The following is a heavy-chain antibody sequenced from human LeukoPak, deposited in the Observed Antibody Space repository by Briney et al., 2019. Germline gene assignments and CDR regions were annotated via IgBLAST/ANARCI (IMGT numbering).Heavy chain of an antibody. CDR1: GFTFSSYA. CDR2: ISYDGSNK. V-gene: IGHV3-30-3*01. Sequence: GGSLRLSCAASGFTFSSYAMHWVRQAPGKGLEWVAVISYDGSNKYYADSVKGRFTISRDNSKNTLYLQMNSLRAEDTAVYYCARGGGYDYVWGSYRFDAFDIWGQGTMVTVSS. D-gene: IGHD3-16*02. J-gene: IGHJ3*02. CDR3: ARGGGYDYVWGSYRFDAFDI.